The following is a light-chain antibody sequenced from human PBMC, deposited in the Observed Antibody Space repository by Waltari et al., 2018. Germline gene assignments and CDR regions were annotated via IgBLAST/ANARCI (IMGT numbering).Light chain of an antibody. V-gene: IGKV3-20*01. CDR2: DAS. J-gene: IGKJ1*01. Sequence: EIVLTQSPGTLSLSPGESATLSCRASQSFTRYLAWYQHKPGQAPRFLIYDASTRAAGIADRFSGSGFGTDFTLTISRLEPEDSAVYYCQHYVRLPVTFGQGTKVEIK. CDR1: QSFTRY. CDR3: QHYVRLPVT.